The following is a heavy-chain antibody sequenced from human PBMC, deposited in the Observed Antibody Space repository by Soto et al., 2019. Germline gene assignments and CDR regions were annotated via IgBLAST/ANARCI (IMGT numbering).Heavy chain of an antibody. V-gene: IGHV4-59*08. J-gene: IGHJ4*02. Sequence: SETLSLTCTVSGGSINSYYWSWIRQPPGKGLEWIGYIYYSGSTNYNPSLKSRVTISVDTSKNQFSLKLSSVTAADTAVYYCARRWGRTFDYWGQGTLVTVS. D-gene: IGHD7-27*01. CDR1: GGSINSYY. CDR2: IYYSGST. CDR3: ARRWGRTFDY.